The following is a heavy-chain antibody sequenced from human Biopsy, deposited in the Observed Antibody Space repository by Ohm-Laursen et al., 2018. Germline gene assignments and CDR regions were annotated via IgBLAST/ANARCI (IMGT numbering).Heavy chain of an antibody. Sequence: GTLSLTWAVYGESFNGYYWSWIRQTPGKGLEWIGEINHSGRTNYNPSLKSRVTISVDASKNQFSLKVRSVTAADTAVYYCVRGVDYYDPYHYYALDVWGQGTTVTVSS. CDR1: GESFNGYY. D-gene: IGHD3-22*01. CDR3: VRGVDYYDPYHYYALDV. CDR2: INHSGRT. J-gene: IGHJ6*02. V-gene: IGHV4-34*01.